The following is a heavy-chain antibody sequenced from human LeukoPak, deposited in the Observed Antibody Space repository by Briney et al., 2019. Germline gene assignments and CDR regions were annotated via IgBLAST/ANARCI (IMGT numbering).Heavy chain of an antibody. J-gene: IGHJ5*02. D-gene: IGHD3/OR15-3a*01. CDR2: IYYTGTT. Sequence: PSETLSLTCTVSGGSISSSLYHWGWIRQSPGKNLEWLGSIYYTGTTHYNPSLKSRVTISVDTSKNQFSLNLSSVTAADTAVYYCARQEIGLRSFDPWGQGTLVTVSS. CDR3: ARQEIGLRSFDP. CDR1: GGSISSSLYH. V-gene: IGHV4-39*01.